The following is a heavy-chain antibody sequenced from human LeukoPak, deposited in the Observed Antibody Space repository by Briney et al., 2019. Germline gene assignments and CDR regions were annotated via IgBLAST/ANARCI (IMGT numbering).Heavy chain of an antibody. Sequence: SETLSLTCTVYGASFSGYYWSWIRQPPGKGLEWIGEINHSGSTNYNPSLKSRVSISVDRSKNQFSLRLSSVTAADTAVYYCARGYCGSTTCYFDVGPSCCCYTMDVWGQGTTVTVSS. J-gene: IGHJ6*02. D-gene: IGHD2-2*01. CDR2: INHSGST. CDR1: GASFSGYY. CDR3: ARGYCGSTTCYFDVGPSCCCYTMDV. V-gene: IGHV4-34*01.